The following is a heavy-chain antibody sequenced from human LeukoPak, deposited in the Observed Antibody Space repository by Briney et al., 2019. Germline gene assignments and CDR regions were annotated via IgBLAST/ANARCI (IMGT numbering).Heavy chain of an antibody. CDR2: IYYSGST. V-gene: IGHV4-59*01. D-gene: IGHD3-22*01. CDR1: GGSISSYY. Sequence: KASETLSLTCTVSGGSISSYYWSWIRQPPGKGLEWVGDIYYSGSTNYNPSLKSRVTISVDTSKNQFSLKLSSVTAADTAVYYCARYTYYYDSSGYEYYFDYWGQGTLVAVSS. J-gene: IGHJ4*02. CDR3: ARYTYYYDSSGYEYYFDY.